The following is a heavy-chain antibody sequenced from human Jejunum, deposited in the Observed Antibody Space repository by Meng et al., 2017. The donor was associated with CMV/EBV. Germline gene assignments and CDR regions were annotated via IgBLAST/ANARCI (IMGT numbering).Heavy chain of an antibody. CDR1: GDSFSSGTSY. D-gene: IGHD5-12*01. V-gene: IGHV4-61*01. CDR3: ARYYSGWYFDN. J-gene: IGHJ4*02. CDR2: IYYSGKI. Sequence: TVSGDSFSSGTSYWSWIRQTPGKGLEWIAYIYYSGKINYNPSLKSRVTVSLGTSKNQFSLRLTSVTAADTAVYFCARYYSGWYFDNWGQGTLVTVSS.